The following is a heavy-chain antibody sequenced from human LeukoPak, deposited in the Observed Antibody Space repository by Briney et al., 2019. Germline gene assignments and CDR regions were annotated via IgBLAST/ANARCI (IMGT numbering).Heavy chain of an antibody. J-gene: IGHJ3*02. Sequence: GASVKVSCKASGYTFTGYYMHWVRQAPGQGLEWMGIINPSGGSTSYAQKFQGRVTMTRDMSTSTVYMELSSLRSEDTAVYYCARDSEGGYSYGYDAFDIWGQGTMVTVSS. D-gene: IGHD5-18*01. CDR3: ARDSEGGYSYGYDAFDI. CDR1: GYTFTGYY. V-gene: IGHV1-46*01. CDR2: INPSGGST.